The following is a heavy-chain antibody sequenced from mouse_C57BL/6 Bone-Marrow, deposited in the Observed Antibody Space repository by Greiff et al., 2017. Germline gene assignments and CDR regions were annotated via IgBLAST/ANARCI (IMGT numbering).Heavy chain of an antibody. CDR3: ARGGGYYDYVDY. CDR1: GYAFSSSW. CDR2: IYPGDGDT. D-gene: IGHD2-3*01. J-gene: IGHJ2*01. Sequence: VQLQQSGPELVKPGASVKISCKASGYAFSSSWMNWVKQRPGKGLEWIGRIYPGDGDTNYNGKFKGKATLTADKSSSTAYMQLSSLTSEDSAVYFCARGGGYYDYVDYWYQGTTLTVSS. V-gene: IGHV1-82*01.